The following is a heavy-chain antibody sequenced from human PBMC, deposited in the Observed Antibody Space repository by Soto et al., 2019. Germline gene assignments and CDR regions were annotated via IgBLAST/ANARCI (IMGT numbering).Heavy chain of an antibody. CDR3: ARGRKDIVGPPDVFDI. CDR2: IDYSGRP. Sequence: SETLSLTCTVSDGSISTYYCNWIRQPAGKGLGWIGNIDYSGRPHYNPSLKSRVSMSIDMSKNQFSLRLNSVTAADTAVYYCARGRKDIVGPPDVFDIWGQGTMVTVSS. V-gene: IGHV4-59*01. J-gene: IGHJ3*02. D-gene: IGHD2-21*01. CDR1: DGSISTYY.